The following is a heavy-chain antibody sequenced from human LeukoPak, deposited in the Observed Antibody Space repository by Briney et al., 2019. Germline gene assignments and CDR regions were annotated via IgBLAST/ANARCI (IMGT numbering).Heavy chain of an antibody. Sequence: SETLSLTGAVSGGSISSSNWWSWVRQPPGKGLEWIGEIYHSGSTNYNPSLKSRVTISVDKSKNQFSLKLSSVTAADTAVYYCARLGPYCYDSSGYYLFDYWGQGTLVTVSS. CDR3: ARLGPYCYDSSGYYLFDY. CDR2: IYHSGST. J-gene: IGHJ4*02. CDR1: GGSISSSNW. D-gene: IGHD3-22*01. V-gene: IGHV4-4*02.